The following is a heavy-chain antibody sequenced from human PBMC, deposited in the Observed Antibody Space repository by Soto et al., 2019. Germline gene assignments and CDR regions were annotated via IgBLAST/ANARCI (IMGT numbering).Heavy chain of an antibody. V-gene: IGHV3-30*18. CDR2: ISYDGSNK. J-gene: IGHJ6*02. CDR1: GFTCSSYG. CDR3: AKVAKYGSGTNGMDV. Sequence: SMSLSCTAAGFTCSSYGMHWVRQAPGKGLEWVAVISYDGSNKYYADSVKGRFTISRDNSKNTLYLQMNSLRAEDTAVYYCAKVAKYGSGTNGMDVWGQGTTVTVSS. D-gene: IGHD3-10*01.